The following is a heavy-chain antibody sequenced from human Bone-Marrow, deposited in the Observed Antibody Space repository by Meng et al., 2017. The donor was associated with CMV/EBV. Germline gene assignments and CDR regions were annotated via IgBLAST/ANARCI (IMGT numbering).Heavy chain of an antibody. CDR2: IKQDGSEK. CDR3: AREGDVEMATMLDY. J-gene: IGHJ4*02. D-gene: IGHD5-24*01. CDR1: GFTLSSYW. Sequence: GESLKISCAASGFTLSSYWMSWVRQAPGKGLEWVGNIKQDGSEKNYVESVKGRFTISRDNAKNSLYLQMNSLRAEDTAVYYCAREGDVEMATMLDYWGQGTLVTVSS. V-gene: IGHV3-7*03.